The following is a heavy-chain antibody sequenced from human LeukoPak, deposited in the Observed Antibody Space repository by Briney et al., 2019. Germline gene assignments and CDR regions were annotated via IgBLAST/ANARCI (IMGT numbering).Heavy chain of an antibody. V-gene: IGHV3-11*01. CDR2: ISSSGSTI. CDR1: GFTFSDYY. CDR3: AKVAIDGSWHSFYYFDY. Sequence: TGGSLRLSCAASGFTFSDYYMSWIRQAPGKGLEWVPYISSSGSTIYYADSVKGRFTISRDNAKNSLYLQMNSLRAEDTAVYYCAKVAIDGSWHSFYYFDYWGQGTLVTVSS. J-gene: IGHJ4*02. D-gene: IGHD6-13*01.